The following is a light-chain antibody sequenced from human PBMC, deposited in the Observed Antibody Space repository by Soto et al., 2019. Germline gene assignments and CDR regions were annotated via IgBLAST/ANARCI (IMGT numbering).Light chain of an antibody. CDR1: QSVLYRSNNKNY. J-gene: IGKJ2*01. CDR2: WAS. Sequence: DIVMTQSPDSLAVSLGERATINCKSSQSVLYRSNNKNYLAWYKQKPGQPPNLLIYWASTRESGVPDRFSGSGSGTVFTLTISSLQAEDVAVYYCQQYYSTPYTFGQGTNLEI. V-gene: IGKV4-1*01. CDR3: QQYYSTPYT.